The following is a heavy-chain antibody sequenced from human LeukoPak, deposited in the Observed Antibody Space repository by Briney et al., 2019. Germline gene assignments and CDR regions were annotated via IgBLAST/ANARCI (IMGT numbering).Heavy chain of an antibody. CDR3: GRESFGGHCTRTGCFQYTWVDP. CDR1: GSSISSLY. V-gene: IGHV4-59*11. CDR2: IHNSGST. D-gene: IGHD2-8*01. Sequence: SQSLSLTCTVSGSSISSLYWTWIRQPAGKGQEWIGNIHNSGSTNYNPSLKSRVTISVDTAKNQFSLRLNSVTAADTAVYYCGRESFGGHCTRTGCFQYTWVDPWGQGSLVTVSS. J-gene: IGHJ5*02.